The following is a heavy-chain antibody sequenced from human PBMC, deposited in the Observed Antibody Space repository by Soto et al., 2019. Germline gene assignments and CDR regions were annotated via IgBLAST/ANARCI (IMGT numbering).Heavy chain of an antibody. Sequence: GESLKISCKGSGYSFTSYWIGWVRQMPGKGLEWMGIFYPGNSSTRYSPSFQGPVTISADKSISTASLQWSGLKASDAAMYYCARHLSGYSSSWSDNWFYPWGQGTLVTVSS. V-gene: IGHV5-51*01. J-gene: IGHJ5*02. D-gene: IGHD6-13*01. CDR1: GYSFTSYW. CDR2: FYPGNSST. CDR3: ARHLSGYSSSWSDNWFYP.